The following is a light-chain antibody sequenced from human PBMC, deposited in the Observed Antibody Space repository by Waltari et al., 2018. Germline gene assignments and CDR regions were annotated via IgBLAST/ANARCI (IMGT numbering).Light chain of an antibody. Sequence: HSALAQPAFVSGYPGQSITTPCTVTRSDVGGANHVSWYQQHTGKAPRLIICDVNNRTSGVSNRFSGSTSGNTASLTISGLQAEDEADYYCSSFTRTNSWVFGGGTKLTVL. CDR2: DVN. CDR1: RSDVGGANH. J-gene: IGLJ3*02. V-gene: IGLV2-14*03. CDR3: SSFTRTNSWV.